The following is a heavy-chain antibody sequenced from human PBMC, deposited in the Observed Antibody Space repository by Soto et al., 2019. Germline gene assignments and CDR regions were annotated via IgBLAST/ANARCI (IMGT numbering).Heavy chain of an antibody. CDR2: MNPNSGNT. CDR3: ARNPPAAGNYYYYYMDV. V-gene: IGHV1-8*01. D-gene: IGHD6-13*01. J-gene: IGHJ6*03. CDR1: GYTFTSYD. Sequence: ASVKVSCKASGYTFTSYDINWVRQATGQGLEWMGWMNPNSGNTGYAQRFQGRVTMTRNTSISTAYMELSSLRSEDTAVYYCARNPPAAGNYYYYYMDVWGKGTTVTVSS.